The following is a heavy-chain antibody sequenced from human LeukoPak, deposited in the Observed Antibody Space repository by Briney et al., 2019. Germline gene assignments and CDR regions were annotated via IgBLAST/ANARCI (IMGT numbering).Heavy chain of an antibody. D-gene: IGHD3-3*01. V-gene: IGHV3-74*01. CDR3: ARGAGTNYDFWSGPGYWYFDL. CDR2: INSDGSTA. CDR1: GFTFSRFW. J-gene: IGHJ2*01. Sequence: GGSLRLSCAASGFTFSRFWMHWVRQAPGKGLMWVSRINSDGSTATYADSVKGRFTISRDNAKDTLYLEMSSLRAEDTAVYYCARGAGTNYDFWSGPGYWYFDLWGRGTLVTVSS.